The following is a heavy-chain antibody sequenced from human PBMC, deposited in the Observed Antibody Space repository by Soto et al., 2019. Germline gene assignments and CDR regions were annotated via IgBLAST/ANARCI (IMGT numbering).Heavy chain of an antibody. Sequence: QITLKESGPTLVRPTQTLTLTCTSSGFSLTTSGVGVGWIRQPPGKALEWLAVNYRDDDKRYSSSLKSRLTITKDTSKKQVVPTMNNMDPVDTATYYCAHHPYYGLGNYSFDYWGQGTLVTVSS. CDR2: NYRDDDK. V-gene: IGHV2-5*02. J-gene: IGHJ4*02. D-gene: IGHD3-10*01. CDR3: AHHPYYGLGNYSFDY. CDR1: GFSLTTSGVG.